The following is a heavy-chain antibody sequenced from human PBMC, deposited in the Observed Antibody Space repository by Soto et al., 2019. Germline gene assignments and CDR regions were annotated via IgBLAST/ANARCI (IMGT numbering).Heavy chain of an antibody. J-gene: IGHJ6*02. CDR1: GFTFSSYA. CDR2: ISGSGGST. Sequence: PGGSLRLSCAASGFTFSSYAMSWVRQAPGKGLKWVSAISGSGGSTYYADSVKGRFTISRDNSKNTLYLQMNSLRAEDTAVYYCAKSPLFTIFGVLNPPNGMDFWDQAPMVTVSS. V-gene: IGHV3-23*01. CDR3: AKSPLFTIFGVLNPPNGMDF. D-gene: IGHD3-3*01.